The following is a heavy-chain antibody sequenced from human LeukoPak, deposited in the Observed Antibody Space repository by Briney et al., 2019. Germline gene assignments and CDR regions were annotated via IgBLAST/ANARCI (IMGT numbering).Heavy chain of an antibody. CDR1: GGTFSSYA. Sequence: ASVKVSCKASGGTFSSYAISWVRQAPGQGLEWMGGIIPIFGTANYAQKFQGRVTITTDESTSTAYMELSSLRSEDTAVYYCARGEYYYDSSGYQGYFDYWGQGTLVTVSS. D-gene: IGHD3-22*01. J-gene: IGHJ4*02. CDR2: IIPIFGTA. V-gene: IGHV1-69*05. CDR3: ARGEYYYDSSGYQGYFDY.